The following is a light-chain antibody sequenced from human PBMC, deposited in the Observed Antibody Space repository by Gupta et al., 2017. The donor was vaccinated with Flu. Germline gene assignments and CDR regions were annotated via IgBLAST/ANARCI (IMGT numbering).Light chain of an antibody. J-gene: IGKJ5*01. Sequence: EIVLTQSPGTLSLSTGETATLSCWASQSVSSSYLAWYQQKPGQAPRLLIYGASSRATGIPDRFSGSGSGTDFTLTISSLDPEDFAVYYCQHDSSSPLTFGQGTQLEIK. CDR2: GAS. CDR3: QHDSSSPLT. V-gene: IGKV3-20*01. CDR1: QSVSSSY.